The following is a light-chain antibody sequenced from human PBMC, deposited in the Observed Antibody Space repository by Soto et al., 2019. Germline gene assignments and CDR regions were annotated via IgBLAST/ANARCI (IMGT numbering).Light chain of an antibody. CDR1: QSVSNNY. Sequence: EILLTQSAGTLSLSPGERATLSCRASQSVSNNYLAWYQQKPGQSPRLLIYGASNRATGIPDRFSGSGSGTDFTLTISRLEPEDFEVYYCQQYGSSGTFGQGTKVDIK. CDR3: QQYGSSGT. J-gene: IGKJ1*01. CDR2: GAS. V-gene: IGKV3-20*01.